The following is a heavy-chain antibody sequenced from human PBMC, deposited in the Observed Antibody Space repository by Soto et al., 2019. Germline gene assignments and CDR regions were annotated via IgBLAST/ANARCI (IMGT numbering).Heavy chain of an antibody. Sequence: PSVRVSCKASGYTCIDYYIRLVRQAPGQGLEWXGWXXPXXXXXNXXXKFQGRVTMTMDTSISTAYMELSRLRSDDTAVYYCARKAVAGAFDIWGQGTMVTVSS. V-gene: IGHV1-2*02. D-gene: IGHD6-19*01. CDR3: ARKAVAGAFDI. CDR1: GYTCIDYY. J-gene: IGHJ3*02. CDR2: XXPXXXXX.